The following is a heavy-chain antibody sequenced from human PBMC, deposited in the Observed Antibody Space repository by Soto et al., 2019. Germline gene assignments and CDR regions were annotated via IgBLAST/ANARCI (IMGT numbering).Heavy chain of an antibody. D-gene: IGHD3-16*01. J-gene: IGHJ5*02. CDR2: IHPAGINT. CDR3: ARDTRWTDLVWWFDP. Sequence: ASVKVSCKAFGYSFISHYMHWVRQAPGQGLEWMGTIHPAGINTAYAQKFQGRVTMTTDTSTSTVYMELTSLTSEDTAVYYCARDTRWTDLVWWFDPWG. V-gene: IGHV1-46*03. CDR1: GYSFISHY.